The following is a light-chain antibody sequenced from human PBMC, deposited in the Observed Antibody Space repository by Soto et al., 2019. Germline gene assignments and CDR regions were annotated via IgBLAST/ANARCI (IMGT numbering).Light chain of an antibody. CDR1: QSVSGK. J-gene: IGKJ4*01. Sequence: EFVLTQSPGTLSLSPGERAPLSCRASQSVSGKLAWYQQKPDQAPRLLIYGASARATGIPDRFSGSGSGTDFTLTISRVEPEDFAVYYCQQYGSSSQATFGGGTKVDI. CDR2: GAS. V-gene: IGKV3-20*01. CDR3: QQYGSSSQAT.